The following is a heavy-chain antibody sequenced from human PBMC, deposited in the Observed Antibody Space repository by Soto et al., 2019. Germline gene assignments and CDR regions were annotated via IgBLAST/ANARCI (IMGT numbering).Heavy chain of an antibody. CDR2: IYYSGST. D-gene: IGHD6-13*01. CDR3: ASGGTRLRIAAAGTDFDY. Sequence: SETLSLTCTVSGGSISSSSYYWGWIRQPPGKGLEWIGSIYYSGSTYYNPSLKSRVTISVDTSKNQFSLKLSSVTAADTAVYYCASGGTRLRIAAAGTDFDYWGQGTLVTVSS. V-gene: IGHV4-39*01. CDR1: GGSISSSSYY. J-gene: IGHJ4*02.